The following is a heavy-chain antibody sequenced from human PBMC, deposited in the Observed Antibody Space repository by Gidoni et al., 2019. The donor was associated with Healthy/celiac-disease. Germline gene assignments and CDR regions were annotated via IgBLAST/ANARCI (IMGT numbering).Heavy chain of an antibody. Sequence: QVQLQESGPGLVKPSQTLSLPCTVSGGSISSGSYYWSWIRQPAGKGLEWIGRIYTSGSTNYNPSLKSRVTISVDTSKNQFSLKLSSVTAADTAVYYCAGGDSYGWYFDYWGQGTLVTVSS. V-gene: IGHV4-61*02. CDR2: IYTSGST. D-gene: IGHD5-18*01. CDR1: GGSISSGSYY. J-gene: IGHJ4*02. CDR3: AGGDSYGWYFDY.